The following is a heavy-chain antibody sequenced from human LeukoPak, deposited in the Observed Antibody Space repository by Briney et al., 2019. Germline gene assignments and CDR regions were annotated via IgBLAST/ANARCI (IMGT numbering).Heavy chain of an antibody. D-gene: IGHD6-6*01. J-gene: IGHJ3*02. CDR2: ISSSSSYI. Sequence: GGSLRLSCAASGFTFSSYSMNWVRQAPGKGLEWVSSISSSSSYIYYADSVKGRFTISRDNAKNSLYLQMNSLRAEDTAVYYCARDRPSIAARPDAFDIWGQGTMVTVSS. V-gene: IGHV3-21*01. CDR1: GFTFSSYS. CDR3: ARDRPSIAARPDAFDI.